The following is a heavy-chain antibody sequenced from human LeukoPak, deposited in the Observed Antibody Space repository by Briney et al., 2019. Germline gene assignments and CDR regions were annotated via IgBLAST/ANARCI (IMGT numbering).Heavy chain of an antibody. CDR3: AREPSPDYYYGMDV. J-gene: IGHJ6*04. V-gene: IGHV3-53*01. CDR1: GFTVNSNY. Sequence: GGSLRLSCAASGFTVNSNYMSWVRQAPGKGLEWVSVIYSGGSTYYADSVKGRFTISRDNSKNTLYLQMNSLRAEDTAVYYCAREPSPDYYYGMDVWGKGTTVTVSS. CDR2: IYSGGST.